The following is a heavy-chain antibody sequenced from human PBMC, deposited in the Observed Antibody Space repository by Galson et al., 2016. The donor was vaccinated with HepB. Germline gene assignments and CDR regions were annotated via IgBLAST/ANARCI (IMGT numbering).Heavy chain of an antibody. CDR3: ARGPYGSGSYYGLDY. J-gene: IGHJ4*02. Sequence: SLRLSCAVSGFSAKNNYVAWVRQTAGKRLEWVSVIYRGGATFYADSVKGRFTISRDDVDNTVYLQMNSLTVDDTALYYCARGPYGSGSYYGLDYWGQGTLVTVSS. D-gene: IGHD3-10*01. V-gene: IGHV3-53*01. CDR2: IYRGGAT. CDR1: GFSAKNNY.